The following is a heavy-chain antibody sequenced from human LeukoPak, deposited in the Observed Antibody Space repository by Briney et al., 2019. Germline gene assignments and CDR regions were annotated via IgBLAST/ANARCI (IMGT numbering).Heavy chain of an antibody. CDR2: INPNSGGT. CDR3: ARGDGSYSPFDY. CDR1: GYTFTGYY. J-gene: IGHJ4*02. D-gene: IGHD1-26*01. Sequence: ASVKVSCKASGYTFTGYYMHWVRQAPGQGLEWMGRINPNSGGTNYAQKFQGRVTMTRDTSISTAYMELSRLRSDDTAVYCCARGDGSYSPFDYWGQGTLVTVSS. V-gene: IGHV1-2*06.